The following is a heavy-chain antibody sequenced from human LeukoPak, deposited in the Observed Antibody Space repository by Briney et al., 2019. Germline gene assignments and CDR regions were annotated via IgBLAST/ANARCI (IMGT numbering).Heavy chain of an antibody. V-gene: IGHV4-34*01. J-gene: IGHJ6*03. D-gene: IGHD1-26*01. CDR1: GGSFSGYY. CDR2: INHSGST. CDR3: ARVTVGEWGYRVDYYMDV. Sequence: SETLSLTCAVYGGSFSGYYWSWIRQPPGKGLEWIGEINHSGSTNYNPSLKSRVTISVDTSKNQFSLKLSSVTAADTAVYYCARVTVGEWGYRVDYYMDVWGKGTTVTVSS.